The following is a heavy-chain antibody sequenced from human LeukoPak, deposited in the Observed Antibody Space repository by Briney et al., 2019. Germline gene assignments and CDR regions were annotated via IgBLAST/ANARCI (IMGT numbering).Heavy chain of an antibody. V-gene: IGHV3-23*01. Sequence: PGGSLRLSCAASGFTFSRYAMSWVRRAPGKGLEWVSAISGSGGSTYYADSVKGRFTISRDNSKNTLYLRMNSLRAEDTAVYYCAKQVVVVAAAPPSFDYWGQATLVTVSS. CDR3: AKQVVVVAAAPPSFDY. CDR2: ISGSGGST. J-gene: IGHJ4*02. D-gene: IGHD2-15*01. CDR1: GFTFSRYA.